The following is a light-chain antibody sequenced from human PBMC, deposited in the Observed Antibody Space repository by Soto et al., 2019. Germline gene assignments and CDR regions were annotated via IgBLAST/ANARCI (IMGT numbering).Light chain of an antibody. CDR3: QQRHMWPIT. CDR1: QSVDSDY. J-gene: IGKJ5*01. CDR2: DAS. V-gene: IGKV3D-20*02. Sequence: EIVLTQSPGTLSLSPGERATLSCRASQSVDSDYLAWYQQKPGRAPRLLIFDASSRATGIPARFSGSGSGTDFTLTISSLEPEDSAVYYCQQRHMWPITFGQGTRLEIK.